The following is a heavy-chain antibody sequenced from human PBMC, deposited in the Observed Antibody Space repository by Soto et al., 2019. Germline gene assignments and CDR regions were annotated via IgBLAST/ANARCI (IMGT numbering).Heavy chain of an antibody. CDR2: IIPIFGTA. V-gene: IGHV1-69*01. J-gene: IGHJ5*02. D-gene: IGHD3-10*01. CDR1: GGTFSSYA. CDR3: ARVLPSITMVRGVINNWFDP. Sequence: QVQLVQSGAEVKKPGSSVKVSCKASGGTFSSYAISWVRQAPGQGLEWMGGIIPIFGTANYAQKFQGRVTITADESTRTAYMELSSLRSEDTAVYYCARVLPSITMVRGVINNWFDPWGQGTLVTVSS.